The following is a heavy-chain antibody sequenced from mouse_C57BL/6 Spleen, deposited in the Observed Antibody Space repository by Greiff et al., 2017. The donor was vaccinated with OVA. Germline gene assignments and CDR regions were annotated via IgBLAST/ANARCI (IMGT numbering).Heavy chain of an antibody. J-gene: IGHJ4*01. CDR1: GFTFSSYA. D-gene: IGHD1-1*01. V-gene: IGHV5-4*01. CDR2: ISDGGSYT. CDR3: ARDAGYYGSDYYAMDY. Sequence: EVMLVESGGGLVKPGGSLKLSCAASGFTFSSYAMSWVRQTPEKRLEWVATISDGGSYTYYPDNVKGRFTISRDNAKNNLYLQMSHLKSEDTAMYYCARDAGYYGSDYYAMDYWGEETSVTVSS.